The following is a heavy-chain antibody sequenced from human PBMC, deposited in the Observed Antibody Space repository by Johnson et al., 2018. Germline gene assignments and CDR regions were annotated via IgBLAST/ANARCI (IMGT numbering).Heavy chain of an antibody. J-gene: IGHJ3*02. D-gene: IGHD1-26*01. CDR3: ANIVEVDAFDI. V-gene: IGHV3-30*18. CDR2: ISYDGSNK. CDR1: GFTFSSYG. Sequence: QVQLVQSGGGVVQPGRSLRLSCAASGFTFSSYGMHWVRQAPGKGLEWVAVISYDGSNKYYADSVKGRFTISRDNSKNTLYLQRNSLRAEDTGVYCCANIVEVDAFDIWGQGTMVTVSS.